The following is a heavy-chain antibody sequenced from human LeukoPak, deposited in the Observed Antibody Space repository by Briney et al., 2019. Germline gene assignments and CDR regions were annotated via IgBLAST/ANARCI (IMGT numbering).Heavy chain of an antibody. CDR1: GYSISSGYY. Sequence: SETLSLTCAVSGYSISSGYYWCWIRQPPGKGLEWIGSIYHSGSTYYNPSLKSRVTISVDTSKNQFSLKLSSVTAADTAVYYCARIYSGKGEIDYWGQGTLVTVSS. J-gene: IGHJ4*02. CDR2: IYHSGST. D-gene: IGHD1-26*01. CDR3: ARIYSGKGEIDY. V-gene: IGHV4-38-2*01.